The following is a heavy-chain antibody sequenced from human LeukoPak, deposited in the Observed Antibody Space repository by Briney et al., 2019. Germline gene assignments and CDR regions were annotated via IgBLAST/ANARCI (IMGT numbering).Heavy chain of an antibody. D-gene: IGHD5-12*01. J-gene: IGHJ4*02. CDR3: ASHSGGYAY. CDR2: VYYSGCT. Sequence: PSQTLSLTCAVSGGSISSGAYSWGWLRQPPRKGLEWIVYVYYSGCTYYNPSPKSRFTITVDTSKNQFSLKLSSVTAADTAVYYCASHSGGYAYWGQGTLVTVSS. CDR1: GGSISSGAYS. V-gene: IGHV4-30-4*07.